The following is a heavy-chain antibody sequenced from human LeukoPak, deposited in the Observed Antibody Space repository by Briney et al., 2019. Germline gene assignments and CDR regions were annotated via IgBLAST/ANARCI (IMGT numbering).Heavy chain of an antibody. CDR1: GFTFSSYS. CDR2: ISSSSSYI. D-gene: IGHD6-13*01. J-gene: IGHJ3*02. CDR3: ARDGTPPYSSSWYGSLVDAFDI. V-gene: IGHV3-21*01. Sequence: GGSLRLSCAASGFTFSSYSMNWVRQAPGKGLEWVSPISSSSSYIYYADSVKGRFTISRDNAKNSLYLQMNSLRAEDTAVYYCARDGTPPYSSSWYGSLVDAFDIWGQGTMVTVSS.